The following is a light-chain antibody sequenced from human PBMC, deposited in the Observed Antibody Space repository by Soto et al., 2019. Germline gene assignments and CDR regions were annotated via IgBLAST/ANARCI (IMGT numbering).Light chain of an antibody. Sequence: EIVLTQSPAALSLSPGERATLSCRASKSVSSYLAWYQQKPGQAPRLLIYDASNRATGIPPRFSGSGSGTDFTLTISSLELDDFAVYYCHQRSNWPRTFGQGTKLEIK. J-gene: IGKJ2*01. CDR2: DAS. CDR3: HQRSNWPRT. V-gene: IGKV3-11*01. CDR1: KSVSSY.